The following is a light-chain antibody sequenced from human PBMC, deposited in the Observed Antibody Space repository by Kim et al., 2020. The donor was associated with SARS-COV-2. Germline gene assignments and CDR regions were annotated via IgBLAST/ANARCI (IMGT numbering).Light chain of an antibody. J-gene: IGLJ3*02. V-gene: IGLV2-23*02. CDR2: EVS. Sequence: QSITIACTGTSRDGGSYNLVSWYQQHPGKAPKLMIYEVSKRPSGVSNRFSGAKSGNTASLTIYGLQAEDEADYYCCSYAGSSTLWVFGGGTQLTVL. CDR3: CSYAGSSTLWV. CDR1: SRDGGSYNL.